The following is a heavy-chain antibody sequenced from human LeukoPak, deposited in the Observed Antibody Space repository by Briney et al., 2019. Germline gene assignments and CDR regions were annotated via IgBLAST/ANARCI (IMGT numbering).Heavy chain of an antibody. V-gene: IGHV4-39*07. CDR2: IYYSGST. CDR3: AREGRVTMIVVVLTFDI. CDR1: GGSISSREYY. J-gene: IGHJ3*02. Sequence: SETLSLTCTDSGGSISSREYYWGWIRQPPGKGLEWIGSIYYSGSTYYNPSLKSRVTISVDASKNQFSLKLSSVTAADTAVYYCAREGRVTMIVVVLTFDIWGQGTMVTVSS. D-gene: IGHD3-22*01.